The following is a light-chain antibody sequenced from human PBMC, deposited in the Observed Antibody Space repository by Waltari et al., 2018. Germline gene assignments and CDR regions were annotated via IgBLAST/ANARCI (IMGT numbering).Light chain of an antibody. Sequence: IVMTQSPLSVPVSPGESASISCKSNQSLLHTDRKNYLDWYLQRPGQSPQLLIYLGSNRASGVPDRIGGGGSGTDFTLTISRVESEDVGTYYCMQALQTPFTFGGGTKVDI. CDR3: MQALQTPFT. CDR1: QSLLHTDRKNY. V-gene: IGKV2-28*01. J-gene: IGKJ4*01. CDR2: LGS.